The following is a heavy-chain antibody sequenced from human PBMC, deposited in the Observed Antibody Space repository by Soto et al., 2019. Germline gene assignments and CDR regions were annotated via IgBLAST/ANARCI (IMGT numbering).Heavy chain of an antibody. CDR2: IYYSGST. V-gene: IGHV4-59*07. J-gene: IGHJ4*02. CDR3: ARWYGGYSYGYVGY. CDR1: GGSISSYY. D-gene: IGHD5-18*01. Sequence: SNTLALTCTVSGGSISSYYWSWIRQPPGKGLEWIGYIYYSGSTNYNPSLKSRVTISVDTSKNQFSLKLSSVTAADTAVYYCARWYGGYSYGYVGYWGQGTLVTVSS.